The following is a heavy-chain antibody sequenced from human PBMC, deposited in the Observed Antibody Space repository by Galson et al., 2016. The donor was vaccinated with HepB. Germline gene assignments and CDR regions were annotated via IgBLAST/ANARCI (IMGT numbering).Heavy chain of an antibody. Sequence: SLRLSCAASGVTFDDYGMHWVRQAPGKGLEWVAVIRYDGSKKYYADAVQGRFTISRDNSKNMLHLQMNSLRAEDTAVYYCAREDQLLYYCGLDVWGQGTTVTVAS. D-gene: IGHD2-2*01. V-gene: IGHV3-33*01. CDR2: IRYDGSKK. CDR1: GVTFDDYG. J-gene: IGHJ6*02. CDR3: AREDQLLYYCGLDV.